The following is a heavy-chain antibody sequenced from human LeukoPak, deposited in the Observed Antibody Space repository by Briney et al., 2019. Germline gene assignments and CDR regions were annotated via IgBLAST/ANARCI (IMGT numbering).Heavy chain of an antibody. Sequence: GGPLRLSCAASGFTFSSYEMNWVRQAPGKGLEWVSYISSSGSTIYYADSVKGRFTISRDNAKNSLYLQMNSLRAEDTAVYYCARGYGYYDSSGYYAIDYYYYYGMDVWGQGTTVTVSS. D-gene: IGHD3-22*01. V-gene: IGHV3-48*03. CDR3: ARGYGYYDSSGYYAIDYYYYYGMDV. J-gene: IGHJ6*02. CDR1: GFTFSSYE. CDR2: ISSSGSTI.